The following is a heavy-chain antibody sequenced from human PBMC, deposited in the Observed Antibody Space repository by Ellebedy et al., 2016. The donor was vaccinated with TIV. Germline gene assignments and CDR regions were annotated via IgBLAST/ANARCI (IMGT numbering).Heavy chain of an antibody. D-gene: IGHD1-26*01. Sequence: PGGSLRLSCAASGFTFSSYSMNWVRQAPGKGLEWVSSISSSSSYICYADSVKGRFTISRDNAKNSLYLQMNSLRAEDTAVYYCAKDRIVGARKFDDWGQGTLVTVSS. V-gene: IGHV3-21*04. CDR3: AKDRIVGARKFDD. J-gene: IGHJ4*02. CDR1: GFTFSSYS. CDR2: ISSSSSYI.